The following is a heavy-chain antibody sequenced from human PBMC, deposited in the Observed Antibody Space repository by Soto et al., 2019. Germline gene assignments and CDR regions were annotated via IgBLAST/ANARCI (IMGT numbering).Heavy chain of an antibody. V-gene: IGHV5-10-1*01. D-gene: IGHD3-10*01. Sequence: PGESLKISCKGSGYSFTSYWISWVRQMPGKGLEWMGRIDPSDSYTNYSPSFQGHVTISADKSISTAYLQWSSLKASDTAMYYCAKNFGSYNWFDPWGQGTLVTRLL. CDR2: IDPSDSYT. CDR3: AKNFGSYNWFDP. J-gene: IGHJ5*02. CDR1: GYSFTSYW.